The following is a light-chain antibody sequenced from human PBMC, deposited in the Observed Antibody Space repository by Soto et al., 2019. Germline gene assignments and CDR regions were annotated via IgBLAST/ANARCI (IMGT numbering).Light chain of an antibody. CDR3: KKYNSWHLN. J-gene: IGKJ4*01. Sequence: EIVLTQSQGTLSLSAVERSTLSFSSSQSVSSNYFAWFQQRPGQAPRLLIYGVYTRATGTQDRFSASGSATEFTLKIKRMEPEDFAVYYCKKYNSWHLNCGGGNTGDIK. V-gene: IGKV3-20*01. CDR1: QSVSSNY. CDR2: GVY.